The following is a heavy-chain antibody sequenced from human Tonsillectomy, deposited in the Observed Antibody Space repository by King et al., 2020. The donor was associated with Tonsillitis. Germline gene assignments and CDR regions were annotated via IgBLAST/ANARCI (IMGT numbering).Heavy chain of an antibody. V-gene: IGHV3-30*01. J-gene: IGHJ4*02. CDR1: GFTFSSYA. D-gene: IGHD5-18*01. Sequence: QLVQSGVGVVQPGRSLRLSCAASGFTFSSYAMHWVRQAPGKGLEWLAVISYDGSNKNYADSVKGRFTISRDNSKNTLYLQMNSLRAEDTAVYYCARDKVDTSMGIDFWGQGTLVTVSS. CDR3: ARDKVDTSMGIDF. CDR2: ISYDGSNK.